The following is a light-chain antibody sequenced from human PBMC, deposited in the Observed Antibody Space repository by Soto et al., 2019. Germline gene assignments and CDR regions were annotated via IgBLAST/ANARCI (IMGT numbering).Light chain of an antibody. J-gene: IGKJ4*01. Sequence: EVVLTRSPGTLSLSPGEIATLSCRASQTVRNNYLAWYQQKPGQAPRLLIYDASSRATGIPDRFSGGGSGTDFTLTISRLEPEDFAVYYCQQFSSYPLTFGGGTKVDI. CDR2: DAS. V-gene: IGKV3-20*01. CDR3: QQFSSYPLT. CDR1: QTVRNNY.